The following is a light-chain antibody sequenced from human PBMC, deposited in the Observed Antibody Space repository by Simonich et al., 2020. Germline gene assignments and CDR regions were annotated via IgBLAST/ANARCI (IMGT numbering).Light chain of an antibody. CDR2: EGS. CDR3: MQSIQPYT. Sequence: DIVMTQTPLSLSVTPGQPASTSCKSSQSLLHSDGKTYLYWYLQKPGQSPQLLIYEGSNRFSGVPDRFSGSGSGTDFTLKISRVEAEDVGVYYCMQSIQPYTFGQGTKLEIK. CDR1: QSLLHSDGKTY. V-gene: IGKV2D-29*02. J-gene: IGKJ2*01.